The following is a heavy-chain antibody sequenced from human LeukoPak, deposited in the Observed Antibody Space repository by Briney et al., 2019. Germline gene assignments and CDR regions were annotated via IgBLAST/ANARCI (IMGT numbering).Heavy chain of an antibody. V-gene: IGHV3-66*01. CDR3: AATRALQQLLTFDY. D-gene: IGHD6-13*01. J-gene: IGHJ4*02. CDR2: IYSGGSI. Sequence: GGSLRLSCAASGFTVSSNYMSWVRQAPGKGLEWVSVIYSGGSIYYADSVKGRFTISRDNSKNTLYLQMNSLRAEDTAVYYCAATRALQQLLTFDYWGQGTLVTVSS. CDR1: GFTVSSNY.